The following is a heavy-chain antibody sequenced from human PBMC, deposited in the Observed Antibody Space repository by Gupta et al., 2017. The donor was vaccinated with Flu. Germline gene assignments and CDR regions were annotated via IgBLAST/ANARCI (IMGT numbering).Heavy chain of an antibody. J-gene: IGHJ3*01. Sequence: EVQLVESGGGLVQPGGSLRLSCAASGFTFSNYWMYWVRQVPGKGLLWVLRVSPDGSDTGHADSVRGRFTISRDNAKNTLYLQMNSLRVDDSAMYYGVAYNWKNPLVWGQGTVITISS. D-gene: IGHD1-20*01. CDR2: VSPDGSDT. CDR3: VAYNWKNPLV. CDR1: GFTFSNYW. V-gene: IGHV3-74*01.